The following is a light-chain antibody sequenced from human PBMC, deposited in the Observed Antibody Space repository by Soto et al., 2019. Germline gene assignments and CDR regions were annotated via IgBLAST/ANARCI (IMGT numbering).Light chain of an antibody. CDR1: SSNIANNY. Sequence: QSVLTQPPSVSAAPGQTVTISCSGSSSNIANNYLSWYQQLPGTAPKLLIYDNNNRPSGIPDRFSGSKSRTSATLGTTGLQTGDEADYYCGTCKSRRVVFGGGTKLTVL. CDR2: DNN. CDR3: GTCKSRRVV. V-gene: IGLV1-51*01. J-gene: IGLJ2*01.